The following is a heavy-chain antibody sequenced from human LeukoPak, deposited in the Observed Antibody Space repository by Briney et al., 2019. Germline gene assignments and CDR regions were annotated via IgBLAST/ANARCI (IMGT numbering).Heavy chain of an antibody. V-gene: IGHV4-59*01. CDR2: IYYGGTT. J-gene: IGHJ2*01. CDR3: AGSGSGSYYSPWYFDL. D-gene: IGHD3-10*01. CDR1: GGSLSGYY. Sequence: SETLSLTCTVSGGSLSGYYWSWIRQPPGKGLEWIGYIYYGGTTNYNPSLQSRLTISVDTSKSQFSLKLSSVTAADTAVYYCAGSGSGSYYSPWYFDLWGRGTLVTVSS.